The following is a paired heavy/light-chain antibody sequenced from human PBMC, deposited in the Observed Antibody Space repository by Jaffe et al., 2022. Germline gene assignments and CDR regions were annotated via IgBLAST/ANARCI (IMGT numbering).Heavy chain of an antibody. CDR1: GFTFGNYA. D-gene: IGHD6-13*01. CDR2: IRSTTYGGTT. CDR3: TCHSPGIGAAGKFDS. J-gene: IGHJ4*02. V-gene: IGHV3-49*03. Sequence: EVHLVESGGGLVQPGRSLRLSCTGSGFTFGNYALTWFRQAPGKGLEWVGFIRSTTYGGTTDYAASVKGRFSISRDDSKSIAYLQMSSLRTEDTAVYYCTCHSPGIGAAGKFDSWGQGTLVTVSS.
Light chain of an antibody. J-gene: IGKJ4*01. CDR2: TAS. V-gene: IGKV1-39*01. CDR3: QQNYSPPLT. CDR1: QSIASF. Sequence: DIQMTQSPSSLSASVGDRVTITCRATQSIASFLNWYQQRPGKAPKLLIYTASNLQIGVPSRFSGSGSGTDFTLTISSLQPEDFATYYCQQNYSPPLTFGGGTTVEMK.